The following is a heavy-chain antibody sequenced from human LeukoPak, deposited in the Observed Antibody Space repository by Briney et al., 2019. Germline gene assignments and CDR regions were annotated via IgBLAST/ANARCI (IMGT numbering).Heavy chain of an antibody. V-gene: IGHV3-48*01. D-gene: IGHD1-20*01. CDR1: GFTFSSYS. Sequence: GGSLRLSCAASGFTFSSYSMNWVRQAPGKGPEWVSYISSSGGIIYYADSVKGRFTISRDNARNSLYLQMNSLRAEDTAMYYCARDVYNWNDVFYWDQGTLVTVSS. J-gene: IGHJ4*02. CDR3: ARDVYNWNDVFY. CDR2: ISSSGGII.